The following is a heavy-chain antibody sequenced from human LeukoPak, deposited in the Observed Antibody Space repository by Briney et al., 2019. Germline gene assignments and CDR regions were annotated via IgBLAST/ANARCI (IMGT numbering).Heavy chain of an antibody. CDR1: GGTFSSYA. Sequence: SVKVSCKASGGTFSSYAISWVRQAPGQGLEWMGGIIPIFGTANYAQKFQGSVTITADESTSTAYMELSSLRSEDTAVYYCAAGSSGLLTDCGGDCYNFDYWGQGTLVTVSS. J-gene: IGHJ4*02. CDR2: IIPIFGTA. D-gene: IGHD2-21*01. V-gene: IGHV1-69*13. CDR3: AAGSSGLLTDCGGDCYNFDY.